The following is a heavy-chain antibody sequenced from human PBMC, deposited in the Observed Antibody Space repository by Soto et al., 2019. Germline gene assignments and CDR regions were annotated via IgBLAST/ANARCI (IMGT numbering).Heavy chain of an antibody. CDR2: AFHSGST. CDR3: ARVVSPYGLDV. Sequence: QVQLQESGPGLVKPSGTLSLACAVSGGSISSTNWWSWVRQPPGKGLEWIGEAFHSGSTNYNPSRKSRVTISVDESKNHFSLNLRSVTAADTAVYYCARVVSPYGLDVWGQGTTVTVSS. J-gene: IGHJ6*02. CDR1: GGSISSTNW. V-gene: IGHV4-4*02.